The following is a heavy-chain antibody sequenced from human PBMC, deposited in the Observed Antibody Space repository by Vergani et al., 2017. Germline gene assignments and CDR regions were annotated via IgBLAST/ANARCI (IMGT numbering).Heavy chain of an antibody. V-gene: IGHV4-39*01. Sequence: QLQLQESGPGLVKPSETLSLTCTVSGGSISSSSYYWGWIRQPPGKGLEWIGSIYYSGSTYYNPSLKSRVTISVDTSKNQFSLKLSSVTAADTDVYYCARSPSSDYGDYMGGLWYNWFDPWGQGTLVTVSS. J-gene: IGHJ5*02. CDR3: ARSPSSDYGDYMGGLWYNWFDP. D-gene: IGHD4-17*01. CDR1: GGSISSSSYY. CDR2: IYYSGST.